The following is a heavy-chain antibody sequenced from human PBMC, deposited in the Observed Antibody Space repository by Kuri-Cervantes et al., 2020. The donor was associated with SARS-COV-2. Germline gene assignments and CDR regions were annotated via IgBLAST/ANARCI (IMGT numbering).Heavy chain of an antibody. CDR1: GGSISSSLYY. D-gene: IGHD2-15*01. CDR2: IYYSGST. CDR3: VRVDCSAGTCYRRSFDY. J-gene: IGHJ4*01. V-gene: IGHV4-39*01. Sequence: GSLRLSCTVSGGSISSSLYYWGWVRQPPGQGLEWIGSIYYSGSTYYNPSLNGRVTISVDTSKNQFSLKLTSVTAADTAVYYCVRVDCSAGTCYRRSFDYWGRGTPVHVSS.